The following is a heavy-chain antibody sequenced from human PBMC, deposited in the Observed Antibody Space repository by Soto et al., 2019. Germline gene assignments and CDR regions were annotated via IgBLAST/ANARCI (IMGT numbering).Heavy chain of an antibody. J-gene: IGHJ4*02. V-gene: IGHV4-34*01. CDR3: ARGSESQNYDILTGYPTNFYYFDY. D-gene: IGHD3-9*01. Sequence: PSETLSLTCAVYGGSFSGYYWSWIRQPPGKGLEWIGEINHSGSTNYNPSLKSRVTISVDTSKNQFSLKLSSVTAADTAVYYCARGSESQNYDILTGYPTNFYYFDYWGQGTLVTVSS. CDR2: INHSGST. CDR1: GGSFSGYY.